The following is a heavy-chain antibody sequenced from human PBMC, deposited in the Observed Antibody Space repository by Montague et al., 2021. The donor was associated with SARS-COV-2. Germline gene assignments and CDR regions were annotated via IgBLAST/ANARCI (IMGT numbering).Heavy chain of an antibody. D-gene: IGHD1-26*01. CDR3: ARFGSGTLEFDL. Sequence: TLSLTCTVSGASISTGIYYWSWIRQPAGKGLEWIGRIRTTGHTDYNSSLESRVSMSVDTSTNQFSLSLTSVTAADTAVYFWARFGSGTLEFDLWGQGTLVTVSS. V-gene: IGHV4-61*02. CDR1: GASISTGIYY. CDR2: IRTTGHT. J-gene: IGHJ4*02.